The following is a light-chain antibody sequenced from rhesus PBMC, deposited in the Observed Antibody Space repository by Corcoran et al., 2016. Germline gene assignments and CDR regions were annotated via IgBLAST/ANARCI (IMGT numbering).Light chain of an antibody. J-gene: IGKJ1*01. Sequence: EVVMTQSPLSLPVTPGQPASISCRSSQSLLQSNGNTYLSWFRQKPGQLPRRLIYKVSNRDSGVPGRFSGRGAGTDFTLKISRIAAEHVWVYYCMQGTHWPQTFGQGTKVEIK. V-gene: IGKV2-58*03. CDR1: QSLLQSNGNTY. CDR3: MQGTHWPQT. CDR2: KVS.